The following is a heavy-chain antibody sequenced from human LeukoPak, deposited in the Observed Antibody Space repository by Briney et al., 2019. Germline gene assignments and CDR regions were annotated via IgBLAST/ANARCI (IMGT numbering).Heavy chain of an antibody. CDR3: AHRLGYCSSTSCYTLGHNWFDP. J-gene: IGHJ5*02. CDR1: GFSLSTSGVG. V-gene: IGHV2-5*01. Sequence: SGPTLVKPTQTLTLTCTFSGFSLSTSGVGVGWIRQPPGKALEWLALIYWNDDKRYSPSLKSRLTITKDTSKNQVVLTMTNMDPVDTATYYCAHRLGYCSSTSCYTLGHNWFDPWGQGTLVTVSS. CDR2: IYWNDDK. D-gene: IGHD2-2*02.